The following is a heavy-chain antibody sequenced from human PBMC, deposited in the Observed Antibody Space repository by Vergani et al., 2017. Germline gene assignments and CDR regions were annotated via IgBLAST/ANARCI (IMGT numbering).Heavy chain of an antibody. CDR1: GFTFSSYG. CDR3: AREREVAAAGPYFDY. Sequence: QVQLVESGGGVVQPGRSLRLSCAASGFTFSSYGMHWVRQAPGKGLEWVAVISYDGSNKYYADSVKGRFTISRDNSKNTLYLQMNSLRAEDTAVYYFAREREVAAAGPYFDYWGQGTLVTVSS. D-gene: IGHD6-13*01. V-gene: IGHV3-30*03. CDR2: ISYDGSNK. J-gene: IGHJ4*02.